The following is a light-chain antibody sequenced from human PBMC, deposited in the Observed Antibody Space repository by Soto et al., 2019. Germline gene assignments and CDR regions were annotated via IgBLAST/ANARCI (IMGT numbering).Light chain of an antibody. CDR2: GNS. CDR1: SSNIGAGYD. J-gene: IGLJ2*01. Sequence: QSVLTQPPSVSGAPGQRVTISCTGSSSNIGAGYDVHWYQQLPGTAPKLLIYGNSNRPSGVPDRFSGSKSGTSASLAITGLQAEDEADYYCQSYDSSLCGSSVVFGGGTKLTVL. CDR3: QSYDSSLCGSSVV. V-gene: IGLV1-40*01.